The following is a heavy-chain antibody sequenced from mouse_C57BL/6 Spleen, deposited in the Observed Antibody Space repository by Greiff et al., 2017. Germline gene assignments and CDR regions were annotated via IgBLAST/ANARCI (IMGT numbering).Heavy chain of an antibody. D-gene: IGHD1-1*01. CDR1: GYTFTDYN. Sequence: EVMLVESGPELVKPGASVKIPCKASGYTFTDYNMDWVKQSHGKSLEWIGDINPNNGGTIYNQKFKGKATLTVDKSSSTAYMELRSLTSEDTAVYYCARGPPPTVVATDFDGWGTGTTVTVSS. CDR3: ARGPPPTVVATDFDG. J-gene: IGHJ1*03. CDR2: INPNNGGT. V-gene: IGHV1-18*01.